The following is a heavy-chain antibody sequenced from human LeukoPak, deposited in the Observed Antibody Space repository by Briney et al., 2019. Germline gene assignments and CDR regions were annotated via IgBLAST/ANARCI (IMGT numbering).Heavy chain of an antibody. CDR2: INPNSGGT. CDR3: ARDMLGSYYSDAFDI. V-gene: IGHV1-2*02. J-gene: IGHJ3*02. Sequence: GASVKVSCKASGYTFTGYYMHWVRQAPGQGLEWMGWINPNSGGTNYAQKFQGRVTMTRDTSISTAYMELSRLRSDDTAVYYCARDMLGSYYSDAFDIWGQGTMVTVSS. CDR1: GYTFTGYY. D-gene: IGHD1-26*01.